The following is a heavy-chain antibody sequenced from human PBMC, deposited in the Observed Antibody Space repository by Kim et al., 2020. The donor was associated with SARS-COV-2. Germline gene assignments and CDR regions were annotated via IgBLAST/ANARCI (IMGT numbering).Heavy chain of an antibody. CDR1: GFTFSSYD. J-gene: IGHJ6*02. D-gene: IGHD3-22*01. CDR3: ARGGGSSGHYYYYGMDV. CDR2: IGTAGDT. V-gene: IGHV3-13*01. Sequence: GGSLRLSCAASGFTFSSYDMHWVRQATGKGLEWVSAIGTAGDTYYPGSVKGRFTISRENAKNSLYLQMNSLRAGDTAVYYCARGGGSSGHYYYYGMDVWGQGTTVTVSS.